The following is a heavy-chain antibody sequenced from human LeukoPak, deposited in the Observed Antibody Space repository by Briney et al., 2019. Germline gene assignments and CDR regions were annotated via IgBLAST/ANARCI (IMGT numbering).Heavy chain of an antibody. Sequence: GRSLTVSCAASGFTFSSYGMHWVRQAPGKGLEWVAALSYDGSNKYYAESVKGRFTISRDNSKNTLYLQMNSLRAEDTAVYYCAQGSYGGNSGKYYFTYWGQGTLVTVSS. CDR2: LSYDGSNK. J-gene: IGHJ4*02. V-gene: IGHV3-30*03. D-gene: IGHD4-23*01. CDR1: GFTFSSYG. CDR3: AQGSYGGNSGKYYFTY.